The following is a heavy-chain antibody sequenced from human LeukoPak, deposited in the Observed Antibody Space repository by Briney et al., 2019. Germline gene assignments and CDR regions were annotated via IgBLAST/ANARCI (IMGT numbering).Heavy chain of an antibody. CDR2: ISTSSTYT. CDR3: ARLREGTDHDY. V-gene: IGHV3-11*06. J-gene: IGHJ4*02. Sequence: PGGSLRLSCAASGFTLSDYYMSWVRRAPGKGLEGVSKISTSSTYTKYADSVEGRFTISRDNAKSSLYLQVNSLGAEDTAVYYCARLREGTDHDYWGQGTLVTVSS. CDR1: GFTLSDYY. D-gene: IGHD1-14*01.